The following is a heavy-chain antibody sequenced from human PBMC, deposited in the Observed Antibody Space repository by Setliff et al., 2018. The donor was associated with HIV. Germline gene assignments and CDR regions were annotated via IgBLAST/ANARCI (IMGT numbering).Heavy chain of an antibody. CDR1: GYIFTSYG. CDR2: ISAYNGNT. V-gene: IGHV1-18*01. D-gene: IGHD3-22*01. Sequence: ASVKFSCKASGYIFTSYGISWVRQAPGQGLEWMGWISAYNGNTNYAQKFQGRVSMTIDTSTSTAYMGLRSLRPDDTAVYFCARDPSSGIYYDSSGQYFQNWGQGTLVTVSS. J-gene: IGHJ1*01. CDR3: ARDPSSGIYYDSSGQYFQN.